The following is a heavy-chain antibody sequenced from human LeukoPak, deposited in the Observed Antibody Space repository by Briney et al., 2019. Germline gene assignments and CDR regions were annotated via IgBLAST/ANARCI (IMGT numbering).Heavy chain of an antibody. J-gene: IGHJ4*02. CDR3: ASGYARSARHQSDF. CDR2: INSDGSNT. D-gene: IGHD5-12*01. V-gene: IGHV3-74*01. CDR1: GFTFSDYW. Sequence: GGSLRLSCGVSGFTFSDYWMHWVRQARGKGLVWVSRINSDGSNTNYAGSVKGRFTISRDNAKNTLYLQMNSLRVEDTAVYYCASGYARSARHQSDFWGQGTVVTVSS.